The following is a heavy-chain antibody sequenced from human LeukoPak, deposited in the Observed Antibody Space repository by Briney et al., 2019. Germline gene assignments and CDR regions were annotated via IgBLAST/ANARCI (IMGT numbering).Heavy chain of an antibody. V-gene: IGHV3-30-3*02. D-gene: IGHD6-13*01. Sequence: GRSLRLSCAASGFTFSSYAMHWFRQAPGKGLEWVAVISYDGSNKYYADSVKGRFTISRDNSKNTLYLQMNSLRAEDTALYYCAKNEGYSSSYYDYWGQGTLVTVSS. CDR1: GFTFSSYA. CDR3: AKNEGYSSSYYDY. J-gene: IGHJ4*02. CDR2: ISYDGSNK.